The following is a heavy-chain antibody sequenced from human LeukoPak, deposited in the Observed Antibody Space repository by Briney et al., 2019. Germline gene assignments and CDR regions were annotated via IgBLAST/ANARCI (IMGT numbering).Heavy chain of an antibody. V-gene: IGHV3-23*01. CDR1: GFTFSSYA. J-gene: IGHJ4*02. D-gene: IGHD3-10*01. Sequence: GGSLRLSCAASGFTFSSYAMSWVRQAPGKGLEWVSAISGSGGSTYYADSVKGRFTISRDNSKNTLYLQMNSLRAVDTAVYYCARQWGSGGYYNPPDYWGQGTLVTVSS. CDR3: ARQWGSGGYYNPPDY. CDR2: ISGSGGST.